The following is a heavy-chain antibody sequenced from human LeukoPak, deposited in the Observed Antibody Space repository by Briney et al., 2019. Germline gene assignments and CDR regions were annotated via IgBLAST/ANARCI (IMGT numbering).Heavy chain of an antibody. V-gene: IGHV3-23*01. CDR1: GFTFSSYA. CDR2: ISGSGGST. Sequence: SGGSLRLSCAASGFTFSSYAMSWVRQAPGKGLEWVSAISGSGGSTYYADSVKGRFAISRDSSKNTLYLQMNSLRAEDTAVYYCAKALRGPEAFDIWGQGTMVTVSS. J-gene: IGHJ3*02. CDR3: AKALRGPEAFDI.